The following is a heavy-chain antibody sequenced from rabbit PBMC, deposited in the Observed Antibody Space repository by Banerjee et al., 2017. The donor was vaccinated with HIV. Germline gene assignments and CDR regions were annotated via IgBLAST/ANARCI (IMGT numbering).Heavy chain of an antibody. V-gene: IGHV1S43*01. CDR1: GIDFSSYYY. D-gene: IGHD4-1*01. CDR3: ARGAGDVGWGYDL. Sequence: QQQLEESGGGLVKPGGTLTLTCKASGIDFSSYYYMCWVRQAPGKGLELIACIYTNSGSTWYASWVNGRFTISKTSATTVTLQMTSLTAADTATYFCARGAGDVGWGYDLRGQGTLVTVS. J-gene: IGHJ4*01. CDR2: IYTNSGST.